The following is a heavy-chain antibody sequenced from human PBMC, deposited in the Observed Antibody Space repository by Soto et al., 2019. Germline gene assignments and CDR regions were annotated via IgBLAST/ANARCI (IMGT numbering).Heavy chain of an antibody. V-gene: IGHV4-34*01. CDR1: AGSFSGYF. D-gene: IGHD2-8*01. J-gene: IGHJ6*02. CDR3: VRQEVPQWFSKGYYGMDV. Sequence: SETLSLTCAVSAGSFSGYFWIFIRPRQPPGKGLEWIGEINHRGSTNYNPSPKSRVTISVDTSKNQFSLKLTSVTAADTAVYYCVRQEVPQWFSKGYYGMDVWGQGTTVTVSS. CDR2: INHRGST.